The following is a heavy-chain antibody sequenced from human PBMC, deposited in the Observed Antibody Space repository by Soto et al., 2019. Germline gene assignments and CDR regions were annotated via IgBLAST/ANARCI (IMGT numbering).Heavy chain of an antibody. Sequence: PGESLKISCKCSGYSFTSYWISWVRQMPGKGLEWMGRIDPSDSYTNYSPSFQGHVTISADKSISTAYLQWSSLKASDTAMYYCPRKSSSPNWFDPWGQGTLVTVSS. CDR1: GYSFTSYW. V-gene: IGHV5-10-1*01. CDR3: PRKSSSPNWFDP. J-gene: IGHJ5*02. D-gene: IGHD6-13*01. CDR2: IDPSDSYT.